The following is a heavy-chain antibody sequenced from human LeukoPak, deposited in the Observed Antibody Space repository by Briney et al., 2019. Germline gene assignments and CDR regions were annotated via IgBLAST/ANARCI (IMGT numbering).Heavy chain of an antibody. CDR3: ASYSSGIPTLRYFDGWVDDAFDI. J-gene: IGHJ3*02. Sequence: ASVKVSCKASGYTFTSYGISWVRQAPGQGLEWMGWISAYNGNTNYAQKLQGRVTMTTDTSTSTAYMELRSLRSDDTAVYYCASYSSGIPTLRYFDGWVDDAFDIWGQGTMVTVSS. V-gene: IGHV1-18*01. CDR1: GYTFTSYG. D-gene: IGHD3-9*01. CDR2: ISAYNGNT.